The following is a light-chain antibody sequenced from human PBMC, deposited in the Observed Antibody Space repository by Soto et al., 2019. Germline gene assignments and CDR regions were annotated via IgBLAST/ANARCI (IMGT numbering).Light chain of an antibody. CDR2: EVS. Sequence: QSVLTQPPSASGSPGQSVAISCTGTSSDVGAYSYVSWYQQHPGKAPKLMIYEVSKRPSGVPDRFSGSKSGNTASLTVSGLQAEDEADYYCSSYARNRDILFGGGTQLTVL. J-gene: IGLJ2*01. CDR3: SSYARNRDIL. V-gene: IGLV2-8*01. CDR1: SSDVGAYSY.